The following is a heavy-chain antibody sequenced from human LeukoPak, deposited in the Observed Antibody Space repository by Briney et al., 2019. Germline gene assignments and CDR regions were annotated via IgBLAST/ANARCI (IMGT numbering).Heavy chain of an antibody. CDR1: RYTFTSYD. Sequence: ASVKVSCKASRYTFTSYDINWVRQATGQGLEWMGWMNPNSGNTGYAQKFQGRVTMTRNTSISTAYMELSSLRSEDTAVYYCARGQLWFGELSVNNWFDPWGQGTLVTVSS. J-gene: IGHJ5*02. CDR2: MNPNSGNT. CDR3: ARGQLWFGELSVNNWFDP. D-gene: IGHD3-10*01. V-gene: IGHV1-8*01.